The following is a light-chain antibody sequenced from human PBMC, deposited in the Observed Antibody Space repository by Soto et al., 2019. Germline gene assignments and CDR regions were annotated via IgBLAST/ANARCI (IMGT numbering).Light chain of an antibody. Sequence: QALLTHPASVCWSPGHSITISCTGTSSDVGGYNYVSWYRQHPGKAPKLMIYAVTDRPSGVSSRFSGSKSGNTASLTISGLQAEEEADYYCSSYTSSSTLFGTGTKVTVL. CDR3: SSYTSSSTL. V-gene: IGLV2-14*01. CDR2: AVT. CDR1: SSDVGGYNY. J-gene: IGLJ1*01.